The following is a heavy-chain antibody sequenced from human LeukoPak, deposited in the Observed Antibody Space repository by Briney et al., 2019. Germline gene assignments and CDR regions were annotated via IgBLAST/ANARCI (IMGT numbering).Heavy chain of an antibody. D-gene: IGHD3-10*01. V-gene: IGHV3-21*01. CDR3: ARTNYYGSGSPDAFDI. CDR1: GFTLSSYS. CDR2: ISSSSSYI. Sequence: GGSLRLSCAASGFTLSSYSMNWVRQAPGKGLEWVSSISSSSSYIYHADSVKGRFTISRDNAKNSLYLQMNSLRAEDTAVYYCARTNYYGSGSPDAFDIWGQGTMVTVSS. J-gene: IGHJ3*02.